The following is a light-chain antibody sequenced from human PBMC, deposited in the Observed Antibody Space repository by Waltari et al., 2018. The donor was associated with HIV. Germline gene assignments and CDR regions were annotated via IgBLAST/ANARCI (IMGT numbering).Light chain of an antibody. V-gene: IGKV3-11*01. CDR2: DAS. CDR3: QQRSTWPPAT. Sequence: EIVLTQSPATLSLSPGDRATLSCRASQSVSSFLAWYQQKPGQAPRLLIYDASNRATGIPARFSGSGSGTDFTLTISGLEPEDFAVYYCQQRSTWPPATFGQGTRLEIK. J-gene: IGKJ5*01. CDR1: QSVSSF.